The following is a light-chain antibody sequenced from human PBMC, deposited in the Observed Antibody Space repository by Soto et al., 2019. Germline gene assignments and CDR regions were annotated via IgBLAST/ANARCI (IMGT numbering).Light chain of an antibody. CDR2: AAS. CDR1: QSVGTSY. Sequence: IVLTLSPGTLSLSQGERATLSCRASQSVGTSYLAWYQQKPGQAPRLLIYAASSRATGIPDRFTGSGSGTDFALTISRLEPEDFAVYFCQQHGSSRWTFGQGTKVDIK. V-gene: IGKV3-20*01. J-gene: IGKJ1*01. CDR3: QQHGSSRWT.